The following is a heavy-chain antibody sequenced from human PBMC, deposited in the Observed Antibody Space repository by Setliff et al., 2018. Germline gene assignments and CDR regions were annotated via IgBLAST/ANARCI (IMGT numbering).Heavy chain of an antibody. V-gene: IGHV3-23*01. Sequence: GGSLRLSCAASGLTFRTYAMSWVRQAPGKGLEWVSSTTGSGGDRDYADSVKGRFTISRDNSKNTLYLQMNSLRADDTAVYYCARGEPQLAYNTYYYYYYMDVWGKGTMVTVSS. CDR2: TTGSGGDR. CDR3: ARGEPQLAYNTYYYYYYMDV. D-gene: IGHD1-26*01. J-gene: IGHJ6*03. CDR1: GLTFRTYA.